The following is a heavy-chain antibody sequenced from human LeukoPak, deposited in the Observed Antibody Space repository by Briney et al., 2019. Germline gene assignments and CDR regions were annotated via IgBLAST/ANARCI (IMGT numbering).Heavy chain of an antibody. CDR3: ARASRGGTNFDY. J-gene: IGHJ4*02. CDR1: GFTFDDYA. CDR2: ISWNSGSI. Sequence: LRLSCAASGFTFDDYAMHWVRQAPGKGLEWVSGISWNSGSIGYADSVKGRFTISRDNAKNSPYLQMNSLRAEDTAVYYCARASRGGTNFDYWGQGTLVTVSS. D-gene: IGHD2-15*01. V-gene: IGHV3-9*01.